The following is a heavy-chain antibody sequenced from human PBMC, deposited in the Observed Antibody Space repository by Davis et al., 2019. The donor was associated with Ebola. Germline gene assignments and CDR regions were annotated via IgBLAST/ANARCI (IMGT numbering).Heavy chain of an antibody. CDR1: GGSISSSSYY. CDR3: ARPGYSYGSFDY. V-gene: IGHV4-39*01. D-gene: IGHD5-18*01. CDR2: IYYSGST. J-gene: IGHJ4*02. Sequence: SETLSLTCTVSGGSISSSSYYWGWIRQPPGKGLEWIGSIYYSGSTYYNPSLKSRVTISVDTSKNQFSLKLSSVTAADTAVYYCARPGYSYGSFDYWGQGTLVTVS.